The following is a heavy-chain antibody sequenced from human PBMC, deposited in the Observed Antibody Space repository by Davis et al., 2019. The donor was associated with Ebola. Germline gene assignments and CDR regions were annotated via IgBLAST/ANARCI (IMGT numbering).Heavy chain of an antibody. CDR3: ASNSGGWGNFDF. J-gene: IGHJ4*02. CDR1: GHSLSESP. CDR2: FDLEHADA. V-gene: IGHV1-24*01. D-gene: IGHD7-27*01. Sequence: ASVKVSCKVSGHSLSESPIHWVRQAPGKGPEWMGGFDLEHADAIYAERFEGRVTMTEDTSTDTAYMELTSLSSEDTAVYYCASNSGGWGNFDFWGQGTLVTVSS.